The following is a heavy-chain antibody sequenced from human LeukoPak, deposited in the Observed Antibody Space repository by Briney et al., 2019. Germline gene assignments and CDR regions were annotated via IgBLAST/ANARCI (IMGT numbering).Heavy chain of an antibody. Sequence: KPSETLSLTCAVYGGSFSGYYWSWIRQPPGKGLEWIGEINNSGSTNYNPSLKSRVTISVDTSKNQFSLKLSSVTAADTAVYYCARGIPSQYYYGSGSLFDYWGQGTLVTVSS. V-gene: IGHV4-34*01. CDR3: ARGIPSQYYYGSGSLFDY. D-gene: IGHD3-10*01. CDR2: INNSGST. CDR1: GGSFSGYY. J-gene: IGHJ4*02.